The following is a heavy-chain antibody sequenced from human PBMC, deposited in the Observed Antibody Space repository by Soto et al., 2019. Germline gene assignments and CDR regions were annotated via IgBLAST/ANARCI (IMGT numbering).Heavy chain of an antibody. CDR2: IYYSGST. D-gene: IGHD3-22*01. J-gene: IGHJ4*02. CDR1: GGSISSGDYY. V-gene: IGHV4-30-4*01. CDR3: ARGRGYYYDSSGFFTLFDY. Sequence: SETLSLTCTVSGGSISSGDYYWSWIRQPPGKGLEWIGYIYYSGSTYYNPSLKSRVTISVDTSKNQFSLKLSSVTAADTAVYYCARGRGYYYDSSGFFTLFDYWGQGTLVTVSS.